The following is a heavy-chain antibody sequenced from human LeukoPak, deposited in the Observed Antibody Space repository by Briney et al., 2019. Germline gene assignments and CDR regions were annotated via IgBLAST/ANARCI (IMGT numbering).Heavy chain of an antibody. CDR2: IYYSGST. D-gene: IGHD4-17*01. CDR3: AREDGDYYYFDY. CDR1: GGSISSYY. J-gene: IGHJ4*02. Sequence: SETLSLTCTVSGGSISSYYWSWIRQPPGKGLEWIGYIYYSGSTNYNPSLKSRATISVDTSKNQFSLKLSSVTAADTAVYYCAREDGDYYYFDYWGQGTLVTVSS. V-gene: IGHV4-59*01.